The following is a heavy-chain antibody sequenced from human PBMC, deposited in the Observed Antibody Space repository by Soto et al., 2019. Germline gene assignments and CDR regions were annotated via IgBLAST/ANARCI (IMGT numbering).Heavy chain of an antibody. Sequence: GGSLRLSCAASGFTFSSYWMNWVRQAPGKGLEWVANIKQDGGAKYYVDSVKGRFTISRDNAKNSLYLQMNSLRAEDTAVYYCAKGVPGIAVAGTGYFQHWGQGTLVTVSS. J-gene: IGHJ1*01. D-gene: IGHD6-19*01. V-gene: IGHV3-7*03. CDR1: GFTFSSYW. CDR2: IKQDGGAK. CDR3: AKGVPGIAVAGTGYFQH.